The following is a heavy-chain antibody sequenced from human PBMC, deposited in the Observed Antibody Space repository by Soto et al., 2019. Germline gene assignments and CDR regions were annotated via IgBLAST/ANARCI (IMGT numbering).Heavy chain of an antibody. CDR3: ARAGYYDFWSGYYKLPYNWFDP. Sequence: ASVKVSCKASGYTFTSYAMHWVRQAPGQRLEWMGWINAGNGNTKYSQKFQGRVTITRDTSASTAYMELSSLRSEDTAVYYCARAGYYDFWSGYYKLPYNWFDPWGQGTLVTVSS. CDR1: GYTFTSYA. CDR2: INAGNGNT. J-gene: IGHJ5*02. D-gene: IGHD3-3*01. V-gene: IGHV1-3*01.